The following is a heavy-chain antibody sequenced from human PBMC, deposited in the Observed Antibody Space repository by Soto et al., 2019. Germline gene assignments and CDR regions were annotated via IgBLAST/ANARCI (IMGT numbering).Heavy chain of an antibody. CDR1: GFTFSSHA. V-gene: IGHV3-30-3*01. D-gene: IGHD3-22*01. J-gene: IGHJ4*02. CDR2: ISYDGSSK. CDR3: ARDNDSSGYYYTHFDY. Sequence: PGGSLRLSCAASGFTFSSHAMHWVRQAPGKGLEWVAVISYDGSSKYYADSVKGRFTISRDNSKNTLYLQMNSLRAEDTAVYYCARDNDSSGYYYTHFDYWGQGTLVTVSS.